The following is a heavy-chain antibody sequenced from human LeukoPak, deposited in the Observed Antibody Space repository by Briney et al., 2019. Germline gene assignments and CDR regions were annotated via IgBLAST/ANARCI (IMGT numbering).Heavy chain of an antibody. V-gene: IGHV4-34*01. Sequence: PSETLSLTCAVYGGSFSGYYWSWIRQPPGKGLEWIGEINHSGSTNYNPSLKSRVTMSVDTSKNQFSLKLSSVTAADTAVYYCARGKEKYDYVWGSYRPHNWFDPWGQGTLVTVSS. J-gene: IGHJ5*02. CDR3: ARGKEKYDYVWGSYRPHNWFDP. CDR1: GGSFSGYY. D-gene: IGHD3-16*02. CDR2: INHSGST.